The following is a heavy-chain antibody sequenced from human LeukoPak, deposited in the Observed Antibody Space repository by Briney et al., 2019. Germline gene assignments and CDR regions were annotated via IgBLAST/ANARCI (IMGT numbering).Heavy chain of an antibody. Sequence: GGSLRLSCAASGFTFDDYAMHWVRQAPGKGLEWVSFISGDGGSTYYADSVKGRFTISRDNSKNSLYLQMNSLRTEGTALYYCAKVCSGSGCLDYWGQGTLVTVSS. CDR2: ISGDGGST. J-gene: IGHJ4*02. D-gene: IGHD2-15*01. CDR3: AKVCSGSGCLDY. V-gene: IGHV3-43*02. CDR1: GFTFDDYA.